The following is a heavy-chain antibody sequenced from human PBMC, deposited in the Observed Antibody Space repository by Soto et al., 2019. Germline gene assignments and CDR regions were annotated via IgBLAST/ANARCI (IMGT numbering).Heavy chain of an antibody. Sequence: GGSLRLSCAASGFTFSSYAMSWVRQAPGKGLEWVSAISGSGGSTYYADSVKGRFTISRDNSKNTLYLQMNSLRAEDTAVYYCAKDSSGSNRGYFDYWGQGTLVTAPQ. D-gene: IGHD6-19*01. J-gene: IGHJ4*02. CDR1: GFTFSSYA. CDR2: ISGSGGST. CDR3: AKDSSGSNRGYFDY. V-gene: IGHV3-23*01.